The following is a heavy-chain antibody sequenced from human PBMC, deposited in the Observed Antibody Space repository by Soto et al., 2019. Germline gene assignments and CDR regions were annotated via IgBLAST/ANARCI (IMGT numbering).Heavy chain of an antibody. D-gene: IGHD5-18*01. J-gene: IGHJ6*02. CDR2: IIPIFGTA. CDR3: ARWDTAMVTYYYYGMDV. CDR1: GGTFSSYA. Sequence: QVQLVQSGAEVKKPGSSVKVSCKASGGTFSSYAISWVRQAPGQGLEWMGGIIPIFGTANYAQKFQGRVTITADESMSTAYMELSSLRSEDTAVYYCARWDTAMVTYYYYGMDVWGQGTTVTVSS. V-gene: IGHV1-69*01.